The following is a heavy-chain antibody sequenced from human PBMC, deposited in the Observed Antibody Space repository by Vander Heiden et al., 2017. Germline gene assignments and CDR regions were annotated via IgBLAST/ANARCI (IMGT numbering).Heavy chain of an antibody. CDR2: INPSGGST. V-gene: IGHV1-46*01. J-gene: IGHJ6*02. CDR3: AREYCSGGSCYSGIKGYYGMDV. CDR1: GYTFTSYY. Sequence: QVQLVQSGAEVTKPGASVKVSCKASGYTFTSYYMHWVRQAPGQGLEWMGIINPSGGSTSYAQKFQGRVTMTRDTSTSTVYMELSSLRSEDTAVYYCAREYCSGGSCYSGIKGYYGMDVWGQGTTVTVSS. D-gene: IGHD2-15*01.